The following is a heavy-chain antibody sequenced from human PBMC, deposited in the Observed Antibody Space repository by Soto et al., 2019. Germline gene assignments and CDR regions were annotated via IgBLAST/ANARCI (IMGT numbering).Heavy chain of an antibody. J-gene: IGHJ4*02. CDR3: ARFSTGYYYGSGAPDY. CDR2: IIPIFGTA. D-gene: IGHD3-10*01. Sequence: SVKVSCKASGVTFSSYAISWVRQAPGQGLEWMGGIIPIFGTANYAQKFQGRVTITADESTSTAYMELSSLRSEDTAVYYCARFSTGYYYGSGAPDYWGQGTLVTVSS. CDR1: GVTFSSYA. V-gene: IGHV1-69*13.